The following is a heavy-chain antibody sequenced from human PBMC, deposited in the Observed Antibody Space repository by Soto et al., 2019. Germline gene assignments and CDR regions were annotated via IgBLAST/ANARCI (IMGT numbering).Heavy chain of an antibody. J-gene: IGHJ6*02. D-gene: IGHD3-10*01. CDR2: IFSNDEK. V-gene: IGHV2-26*01. Sequence: QVTLKESGPVLVKPTETLTLTCTVSGFSLSNARMGVSWIRQPPGKALEWLAHIFSNDEKSYSTSLKSRLTLSKDTPKTQVVLTRTNMAPVDTATYYCAGGGGWGWFGEGGMDVWGQGTTVTVSS. CDR3: AGGGGWGWFGEGGMDV. CDR1: GFSLSNARMG.